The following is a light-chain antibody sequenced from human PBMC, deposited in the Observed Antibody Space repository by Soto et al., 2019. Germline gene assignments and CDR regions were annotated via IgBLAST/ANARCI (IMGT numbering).Light chain of an antibody. CDR1: QGISSY. V-gene: IGKV1-8*01. J-gene: IGKJ2*01. Sequence: AIRMTQSPSSLSASTGDRVTITCRASQGISSYLAWYQQKPGKAPKLLIYAASTLQSGVPSRFSGSGSVTDVTLTISCLQSEDFATDYCQQYYSYPRYTFGQGTKLEIK. CDR2: AAS. CDR3: QQYYSYPRYT.